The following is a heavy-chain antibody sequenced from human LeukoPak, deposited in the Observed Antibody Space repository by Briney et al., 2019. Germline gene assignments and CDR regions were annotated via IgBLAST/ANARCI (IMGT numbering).Heavy chain of an antibody. Sequence: GGSLRLSCAASGFTFSSYAMSWVRQAPGKAPEWVSGISGSGGSTYSADSVKGRFTISRDNSKNTLYLQMNTLRAEDTAVYFCAKGRSSTSSYDYWGQGTLVTVSS. CDR3: AKGRSSTSSYDY. V-gene: IGHV3-23*01. J-gene: IGHJ4*02. CDR1: GFTFSSYA. D-gene: IGHD2-2*01. CDR2: ISGSGGST.